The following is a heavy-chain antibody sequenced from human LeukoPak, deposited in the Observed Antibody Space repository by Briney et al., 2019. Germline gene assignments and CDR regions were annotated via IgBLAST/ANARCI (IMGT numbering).Heavy chain of an antibody. CDR1: GFTFSSYA. V-gene: IGHV3-21*01. CDR3: ARVGAGVDY. CDR2: ISSSSSYI. D-gene: IGHD1-26*01. J-gene: IGHJ4*02. Sequence: GRSLRLSCAASGFTFSSYAMHWVRQAPGKGLEWVSSISSSSSYIYYADSVKGRFTISRDNAKNSLYLQMNSLRAEDTAVYYCARVGAGVDYWGQGTLVTVSS.